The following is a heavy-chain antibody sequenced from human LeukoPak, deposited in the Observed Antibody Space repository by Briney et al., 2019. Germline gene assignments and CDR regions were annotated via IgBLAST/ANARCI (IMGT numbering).Heavy chain of an antibody. CDR1: GYTLTELS. CDR2: FDPEDGET. V-gene: IGHV1-24*01. Sequence: ASVKVSCKVSGYTLTELSMHWVRQAPGKGLEWMGGFDPEDGETIYAQKFQGRVTMTEDTSTDTAYMELSSLRSEDTAVYYCATDWAAAGYFDYWGQGTLVTVSS. CDR3: ATDWAAAGYFDY. D-gene: IGHD6-13*01. J-gene: IGHJ4*02.